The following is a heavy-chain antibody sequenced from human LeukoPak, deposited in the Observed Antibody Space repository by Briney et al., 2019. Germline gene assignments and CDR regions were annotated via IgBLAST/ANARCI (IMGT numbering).Heavy chain of an antibody. D-gene: IGHD1-26*01. CDR1: GFTFSSYA. Sequence: GGSLRLSCAASGFTFSSYAMSWVRQAPGKGLEWVSAISGSGGSTYYADSVKGRFTISRDNSKDTLYLQMNSLRAEDTAVYYCARDRYSGSYSYFDYWGQGALVTVSS. J-gene: IGHJ4*02. CDR3: ARDRYSGSYSYFDY. CDR2: ISGSGGST. V-gene: IGHV3-23*01.